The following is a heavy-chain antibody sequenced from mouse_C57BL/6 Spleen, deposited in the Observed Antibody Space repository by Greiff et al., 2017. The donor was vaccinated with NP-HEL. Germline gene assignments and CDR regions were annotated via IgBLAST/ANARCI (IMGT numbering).Heavy chain of an antibody. CDR3: AMGRYPLGGYAMDY. Sequence: QVQLKQPGAELVKPGASVKVSCKASGYTFTSYWMHWVKQRPGQGLEWIGRIHPSDSDTNYNQKFKGKATLTVDKSSSTAYMQLSSLTSEDSAVYYCAMGRYPLGGYAMDYWGQGTSVTVSS. CDR1: GYTFTSYW. V-gene: IGHV1-74*01. D-gene: IGHD1-1*01. J-gene: IGHJ4*01. CDR2: IHPSDSDT.